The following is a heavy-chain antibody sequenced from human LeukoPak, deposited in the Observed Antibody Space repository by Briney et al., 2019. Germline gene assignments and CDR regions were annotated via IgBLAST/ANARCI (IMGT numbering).Heavy chain of an antibody. CDR1: GGSISSYY. J-gene: IGHJ4*02. Sequence: SETLSLTCTVSGGSISSYYWSWIRQPPGKGLEWIGYIYYSGITNYNPSLKSRVTISVDTSKNQFSLKLSSVTAADTAVYYCAGALSGSHSWAYWGQGTLVTVSS. D-gene: IGHD1-26*01. CDR2: IYYSGIT. CDR3: AGALSGSHSWAY. V-gene: IGHV4-59*01.